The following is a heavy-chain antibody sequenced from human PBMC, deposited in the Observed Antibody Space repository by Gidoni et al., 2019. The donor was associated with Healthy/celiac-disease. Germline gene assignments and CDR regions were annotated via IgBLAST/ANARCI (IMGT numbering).Heavy chain of an antibody. CDR3: ARGLIFGVVIPNDAFDI. CDR1: GFTFSSYG. V-gene: IGHV3-33*01. D-gene: IGHD3-3*01. Sequence: QVQLVESGGGVVQPGRSLRLSCAASGFTFSSYGMHWVRQAPGKGREWVAVIWYDGSNKYYADSVKGRFTSSRDNSKNTLYLQMNSLRAEDTAVYYCARGLIFGVVIPNDAFDIWGQGTMVTVSS. CDR2: IWYDGSNK. J-gene: IGHJ3*02.